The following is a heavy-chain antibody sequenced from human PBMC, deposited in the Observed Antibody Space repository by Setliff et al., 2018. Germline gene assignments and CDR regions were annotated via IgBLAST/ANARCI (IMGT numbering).Heavy chain of an antibody. D-gene: IGHD5-18*01. CDR3: VRLDRRENSFGYPNGDYVDV. CDR1: GGFISSREYY. Sequence: KPSETLSLTCTVSGGFISSREYYWAWIRQAPGKGLEWIGSIFYSGSTFYRSSLKSRLTIDIDTSKNQFSVKLNSVTAADTAVYYCVRLDRRENSFGYPNGDYVDVWGKGTTVTVSS. V-gene: IGHV4-39*01. J-gene: IGHJ6*03. CDR2: IFYSGST.